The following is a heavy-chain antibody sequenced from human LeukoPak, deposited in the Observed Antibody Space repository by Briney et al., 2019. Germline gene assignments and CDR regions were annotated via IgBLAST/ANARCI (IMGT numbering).Heavy chain of an antibody. Sequence: GGSLRLSCAASGFTFSDYYMSWIRQAPGKGLEWVSYISSSGSTIYYADSVKGRFTISRDNAKNSLYLQMNSLRAEDTAVYYCAKEPASGSYDYWGQGTLVTVSS. CDR2: ISSSGSTI. V-gene: IGHV3-11*01. CDR3: AKEPASGSYDY. CDR1: GFTFSDYY. J-gene: IGHJ4*02. D-gene: IGHD1-26*01.